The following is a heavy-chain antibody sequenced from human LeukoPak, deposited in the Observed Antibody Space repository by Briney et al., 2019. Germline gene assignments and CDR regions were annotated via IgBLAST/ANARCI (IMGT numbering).Heavy chain of an antibody. CDR2: VDPKDGDT. J-gene: IGHJ6*03. CDR1: GYTFTDYY. CDR3: ASPRKVPAARAGYYYYYMDV. D-gene: IGHD2-2*01. V-gene: IGHV1-69-2*01. Sequence: GATVKISCKVSGYTFTDYYMHWVQQAPGKGLEWMGLVDPKDGDTIYAKKFQGRVTITADTSTDTAYMDLSSLRSEDTAVYYCASPRKVPAARAGYYYYYMDVWGKGTTLTVSS.